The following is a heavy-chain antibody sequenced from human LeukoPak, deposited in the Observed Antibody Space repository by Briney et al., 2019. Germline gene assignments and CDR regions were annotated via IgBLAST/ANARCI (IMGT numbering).Heavy chain of an antibody. CDR3: ARHLTYYDILTGYYPYYFDY. CDR2: TYPGDSDT. CDR1: GYSFTSYW. D-gene: IGHD3-9*01. V-gene: IGHV5-51*01. J-gene: IGHJ4*02. Sequence: GESLKISCKGSGYSFTSYWIGWVRQMPGKGLEWMGITYPGDSDTRYSPSFQGQVTISADKSISTAYLQWSSLKASDTAMYYCARHLTYYDILTGYYPYYFDYWGQGTLVTVSS.